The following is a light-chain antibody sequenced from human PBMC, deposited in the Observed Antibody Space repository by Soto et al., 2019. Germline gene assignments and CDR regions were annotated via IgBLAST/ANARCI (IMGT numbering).Light chain of an antibody. CDR2: KAS. CDR1: QSPSGW. J-gene: IGKJ1*01. V-gene: IGKV1-5*03. Sequence: DIQLTQSPSTLSASVGDRVIITCRASQSPSGWLAWYQKKPGKAPKLLNYKASTLKSGVPSRYIGIGPVREYTLTISSLQPDDVSTYYCQQWTSYWWTFGKGTKVE. CDR3: QQWTSYWWT.